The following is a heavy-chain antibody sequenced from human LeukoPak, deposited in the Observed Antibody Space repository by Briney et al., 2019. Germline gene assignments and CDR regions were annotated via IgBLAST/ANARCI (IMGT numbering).Heavy chain of an antibody. Sequence: ARSLRLSCAASGFTFSSYGMHWVRQAPGKGLEWVAVIWYDGSNKYYADSVKGRFTISRDNSKNTLYLQMNSLRAEDTAVYYCARDRSSITSYYYGMDVWGQGTTVTVSS. CDR2: IWYDGSNK. D-gene: IGHD1-20*01. J-gene: IGHJ6*02. V-gene: IGHV3-33*01. CDR3: ARDRSSITSYYYGMDV. CDR1: GFTFSSYG.